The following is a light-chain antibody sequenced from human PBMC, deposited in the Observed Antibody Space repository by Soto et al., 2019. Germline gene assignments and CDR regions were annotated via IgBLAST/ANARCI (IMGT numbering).Light chain of an antibody. V-gene: IGKV3D-20*02. CDR3: QHRSNLPLT. CDR1: QTVSSNY. J-gene: IGKJ5*01. CDR2: DAS. Sequence: IVLTQLPGTLSLSPGARATLSCRASQTVSSNYLAWCQQRPGQAPRRLGYDASNRFTDIRARSRGRGSGTDFTLTISRLEPEDFAVYYCQHRSNLPLTFGQGTRLEI.